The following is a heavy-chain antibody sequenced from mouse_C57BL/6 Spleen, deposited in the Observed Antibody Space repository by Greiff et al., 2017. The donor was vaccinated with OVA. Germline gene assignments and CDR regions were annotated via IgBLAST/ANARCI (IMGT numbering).Heavy chain of an antibody. CDR1: GYTFTDYY. Sequence: VQLQQSGPELVKPGASVKISCKASGYTFTDYYMNWVKQSHGKSLEWIGDINPNNGGTSYNQKFKGKATLTVDKSSSTAYMELLSLTSEDSAVYYCARWAYYYGSSYPYYAMDYWGQGTSVTVSS. D-gene: IGHD1-1*01. CDR3: ARWAYYYGSSYPYYAMDY. J-gene: IGHJ4*01. V-gene: IGHV1-26*01. CDR2: INPNNGGT.